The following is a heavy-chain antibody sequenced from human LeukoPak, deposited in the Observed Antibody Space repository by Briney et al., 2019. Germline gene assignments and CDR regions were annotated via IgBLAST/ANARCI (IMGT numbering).Heavy chain of an antibody. CDR1: GFTFDDYT. D-gene: IGHD3-22*01. J-gene: IGHJ4*02. CDR3: AKDLIPYYYDSSGYYPHPFDY. V-gene: IGHV3-43*01. CDR2: ISWDGGST. Sequence: GGSLRLSCAASGFTFDDYTMHWVRQAPGKGLEWVSLISWDGGSTYYADSVKGRFTISRDNSKNSLYLQMNSLRTEDTALYYCAKDLIPYYYDSSGYYPHPFDYWGQGTLVTVSS.